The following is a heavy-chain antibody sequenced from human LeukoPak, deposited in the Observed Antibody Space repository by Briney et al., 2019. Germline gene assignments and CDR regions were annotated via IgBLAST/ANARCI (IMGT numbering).Heavy chain of an antibody. D-gene: IGHD5-18*01. CDR3: ARRIQLWLWADY. CDR2: ISGSGGST. CDR1: GFTFSSYA. V-gene: IGHV3-23*01. J-gene: IGHJ4*02. Sequence: GGSQRLSCAASGFTFSSYAMSWVRQAPGKGLEWVSAISGSGGSTYYADSVKGRFTISRDNSKNTLYLQMNSLRAEDTAVYYCARRIQLWLWADYWGQGTLVTVSS.